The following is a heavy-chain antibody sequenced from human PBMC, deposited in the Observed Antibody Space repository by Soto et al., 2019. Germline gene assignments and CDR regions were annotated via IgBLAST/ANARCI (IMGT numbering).Heavy chain of an antibody. CDR3: ARDHVVSRNWFDP. Sequence: VGSLRLSCAASGFTVSSNHMSWVRQAPGKGLEWVSVIYSDGSSTSYADSVKGRFTISRDNAKNTLYLQMNSLRAEDTAVYYCARDHVVSRNWFDPWGQGTLVTVSS. CDR1: GFTVSSNH. J-gene: IGHJ5*02. V-gene: IGHV3-74*01. CDR2: IYSDGSST. D-gene: IGHD2-21*01.